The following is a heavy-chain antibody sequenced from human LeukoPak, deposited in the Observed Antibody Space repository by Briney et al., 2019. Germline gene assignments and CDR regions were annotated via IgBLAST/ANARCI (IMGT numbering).Heavy chain of an antibody. D-gene: IGHD6-13*01. V-gene: IGHV6-1*01. CDR3: VRAAAGGWFFQH. CDR2: TYYRSKWYN. CDR1: GDNVSNNSAA. J-gene: IGHJ1*01. Sequence: SQTLSLTCAISGDNVSNNSAAWNWIRQSPSRGLEWLGRTYYRSKWYNDYALSVKSRITINPDTSKNQFSLHLNSVTPDDTAVYYCVRAAAGGWFFQHWGQGTLVTVPS.